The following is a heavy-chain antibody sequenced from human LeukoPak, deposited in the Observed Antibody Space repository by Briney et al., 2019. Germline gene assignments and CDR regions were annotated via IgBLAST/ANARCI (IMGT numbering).Heavy chain of an antibody. J-gene: IGHJ4*02. V-gene: IGHV4-34*01. CDR1: GGSFSGYY. CDR3: ARVSVGY. Sequence: SETLSLTCAVYGGSFSGYYWSWIRQPPGKGLEWIGEINHSGSTNYNPSLKSRVTISVDTSKKQSSLKLNSVTAADTAVYYCARVSVGYWGQGTLVTVSS. CDR2: INHSGST. D-gene: IGHD1-26*01.